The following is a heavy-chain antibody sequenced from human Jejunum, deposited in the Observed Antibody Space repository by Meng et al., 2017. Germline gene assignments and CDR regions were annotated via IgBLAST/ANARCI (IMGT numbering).Heavy chain of an antibody. D-gene: IGHD3-16*01. Sequence: QVQLQESGPGLVRPSETLSLTCTVSGVSVTSGHYYWSWVRQPQGQGLEWIGHVFYTGSTNYSPSFKSRVTISVHTSMNQFSLKLNSVTAADTAVYYCARGGWDFEYWGQGILVTVSS. V-gene: IGHV4-61*01. CDR3: ARGGWDFEY. CDR2: VFYTGST. J-gene: IGHJ4*02. CDR1: GVSVTSGHYY.